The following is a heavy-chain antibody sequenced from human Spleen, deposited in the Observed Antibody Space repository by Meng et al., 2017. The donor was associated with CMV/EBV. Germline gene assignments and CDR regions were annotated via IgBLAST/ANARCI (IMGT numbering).Heavy chain of an antibody. J-gene: IGHJ4*02. V-gene: IGHV4-38-2*02. CDR3: ARISRDSSGWDYFDY. CDR1: GYSITSDYY. Sequence: SETLSLTCTVSGYSITSDYYWGWIRQPPGKGLEWIGSIYQSGSIYYNPSLKSRVTMSVDTSKNQFSLKLSSVTAVDTAVYYCARISRDSSGWDYFDYWGQGTLVTVSS. CDR2: IYQSGSI. D-gene: IGHD6-19*01.